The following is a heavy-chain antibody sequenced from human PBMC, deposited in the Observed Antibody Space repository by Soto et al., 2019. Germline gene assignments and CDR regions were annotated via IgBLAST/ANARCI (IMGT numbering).Heavy chain of an antibody. CDR1: GFTFSDYG. CDR3: ARDRIVRASYYYYGMDV. D-gene: IGHD1-26*01. Sequence: QVQVVESGGGVVQPGRSLRLSCTASGFTFSDYGMQWVRQAPGKGLEWVALIWYDGSNKFYADSVKDRFTVSRDNSKNTLYLQMNSLRADDRAVYYCARDRIVRASYYYYGMDVWGQGTTVTVSS. J-gene: IGHJ6*02. CDR2: IWYDGSNK. V-gene: IGHV3-33*01.